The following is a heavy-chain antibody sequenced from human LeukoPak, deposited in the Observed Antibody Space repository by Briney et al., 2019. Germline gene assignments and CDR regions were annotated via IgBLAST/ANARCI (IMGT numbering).Heavy chain of an antibody. CDR3: AKDRAVAGTLDY. CDR1: GFTFSSYG. Sequence: GGSLRLSCAASGFTFSSYGMHWVRQAPGKGLEWVAVIWYDGSNKYYADSVKGRFTISGDNSKNTLYLQMNSLRAEDTAVYYCAKDRAVAGTLDYWGQGTLVTVSS. CDR2: IWYDGSNK. J-gene: IGHJ4*02. V-gene: IGHV3-33*06. D-gene: IGHD6-19*01.